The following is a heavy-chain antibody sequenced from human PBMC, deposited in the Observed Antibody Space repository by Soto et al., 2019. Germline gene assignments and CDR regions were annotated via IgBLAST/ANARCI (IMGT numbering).Heavy chain of an antibody. D-gene: IGHD1-1*01. CDR2: INPSGGST. J-gene: IGHJ4*02. V-gene: IGHV1-46*03. CDR3: SRGYPPRDQLGNLPGAF. Sequence: ASVKVTCKASGYTFTSYYIQWVRQAPGQGLEWMGIINPSGGSTNYAQKFQGRVTMTRDTSTSTVYMELSSLRSEDTAIYYCSRGYPPRDQLGNLPGAFWGQGTLVTVSS. CDR1: GYTFTSYY.